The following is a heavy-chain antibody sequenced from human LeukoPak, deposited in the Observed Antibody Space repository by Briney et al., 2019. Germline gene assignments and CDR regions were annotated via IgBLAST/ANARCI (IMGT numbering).Heavy chain of an antibody. D-gene: IGHD3-10*01. V-gene: IGHV3-23*01. J-gene: IGHJ4*02. CDR1: GFTFSSYP. Sequence: PGGSLRLSCAASGFTFSSYPMNWVGQAPGKGVEWVSGISGSGGSTYYADSVKGRFTISRDNSKNTLYLQMNNLRAEDTAVYYCAKGGDYYGSGSYYRDGRLLVGWGQGTLVTVSS. CDR2: ISGSGGST. CDR3: AKGGDYYGSGSYYRDGRLLVG.